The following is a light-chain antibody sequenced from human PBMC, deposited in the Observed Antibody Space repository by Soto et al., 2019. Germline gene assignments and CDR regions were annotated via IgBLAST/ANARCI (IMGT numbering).Light chain of an antibody. J-gene: IGKJ1*01. CDR3: QQDNSYSPWT. Sequence: AAVSLLKSDRVSLSLGLSQTVSSNYLAWCQQRPGQAPRLLIYAASTRDTDIPDRFNGSGSGTEFTLTISSLQSEDVAIHYCQQDNSYSPWTFSQGTNLDIK. CDR2: AAS. CDR1: QTVSSNY. V-gene: IGKV3D-7*01.